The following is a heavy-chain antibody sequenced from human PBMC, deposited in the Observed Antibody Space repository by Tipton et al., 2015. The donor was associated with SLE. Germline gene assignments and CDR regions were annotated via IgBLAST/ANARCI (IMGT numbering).Heavy chain of an antibody. J-gene: IGHJ6*02. V-gene: IGHV3-48*01. D-gene: IGHD6-13*01. CDR1: GFTFSTCS. CDR2: ISSSSRTI. CDR3: VGDAPDQQQLVNDYYGLDV. Sequence: GSLRLSCAASGFTFSTCSMNWVRQAPGKGLEWVSYISSSSRTIYYADSVKGRFTISRDNARTSLYLQMNGLRAEDTAIYYCVGDAPDQQQLVNDYYGLDVWGQGTTVTVSS.